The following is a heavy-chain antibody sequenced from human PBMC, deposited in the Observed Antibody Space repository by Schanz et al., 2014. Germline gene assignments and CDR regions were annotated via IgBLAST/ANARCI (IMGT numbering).Heavy chain of an antibody. V-gene: IGHV3-48*01. CDR1: GLIFSTYT. CDR3: AKSKSQLPLFDY. J-gene: IGHJ4*02. Sequence: EVQLVESGGGLVRPGGSLRLSCTTSGLIFSTYTLNWVRQAPGKGLEWISYISFSGNTIYYADSVKGRFTISRDNAKNSVFLQMNRLRSEDTAVDYCAKSKSQLPLFDYWGQGTLVAVSS. D-gene: IGHD2-21*01. CDR2: ISFSGNTI.